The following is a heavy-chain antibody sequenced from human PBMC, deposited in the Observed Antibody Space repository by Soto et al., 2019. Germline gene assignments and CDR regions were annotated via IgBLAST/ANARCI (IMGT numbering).Heavy chain of an antibody. CDR2: IYYSGST. D-gene: IGHD5-12*01. CDR1: GGSISSSSYY. Sequence: QLQLQESGPGLVKPSETLSLTCTVSGGSISSSSYYWGWIRQPPGKGLEWIGSIYYSGSTYHNPSLKSRVTISVDTSKNQFSLKLSSVTAADTAVYYCSRYSGYVVFDYWGQGTLVTVSS. J-gene: IGHJ4*02. CDR3: SRYSGYVVFDY. V-gene: IGHV4-39*01.